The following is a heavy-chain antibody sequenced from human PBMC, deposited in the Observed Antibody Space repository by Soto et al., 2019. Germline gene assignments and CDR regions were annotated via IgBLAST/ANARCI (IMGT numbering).Heavy chain of an antibody. Sequence: QVQLVESGGGVVQPGRSLRLSCAASGFTFSSYGMHWVRQAPGKGLEWVAVIWYDGSNKYYADSVKGRFTISRDNSKNTLYLQMNSLRAEDTAVYYCARDYSSSWYAARGYFDYWGQGTLVTVSS. CDR1: GFTFSSYG. D-gene: IGHD6-13*01. V-gene: IGHV3-33*01. CDR3: ARDYSSSWYAARGYFDY. CDR2: IWYDGSNK. J-gene: IGHJ4*02.